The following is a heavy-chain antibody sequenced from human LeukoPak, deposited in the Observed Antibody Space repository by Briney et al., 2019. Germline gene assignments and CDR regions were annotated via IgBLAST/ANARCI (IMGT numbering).Heavy chain of an antibody. CDR2: IYYSGST. V-gene: IGHV4-31*03. CDR1: GGSISSGGYY. Sequence: PSETLSLTCTVSGGSISSGGYYWSWIRQHPGKGLEWIGYIYYSGSTYHNPSLKSRVTISVDTSKNQFSLKLSSVTAADTAVYYCAREEPNWFDPWGQGTLVTVSS. J-gene: IGHJ5*02. D-gene: IGHD1-14*01. CDR3: AREEPNWFDP.